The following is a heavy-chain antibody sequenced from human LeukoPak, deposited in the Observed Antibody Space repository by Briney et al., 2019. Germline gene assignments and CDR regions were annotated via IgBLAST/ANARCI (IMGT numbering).Heavy chain of an antibody. CDR3: ARDNYGDYSGAFDI. CDR2: INPSGGST. J-gene: IGHJ3*02. Sequence: ASVKVSCKASGYTFTSYYMHWMRLAPGQGLEWMGIINPSGGSTRYAQKFQGRVTMSRDMSTSTVYMEVSSLRSEDTAVYYCARDNYGDYSGAFDIWGQGTMVTVSS. CDR1: GYTFTSYY. D-gene: IGHD4-17*01. V-gene: IGHV1-46*01.